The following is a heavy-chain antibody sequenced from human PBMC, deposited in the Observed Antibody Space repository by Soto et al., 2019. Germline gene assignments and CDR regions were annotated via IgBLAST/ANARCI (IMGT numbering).Heavy chain of an antibody. J-gene: IGHJ4*02. D-gene: IGHD7-27*01. CDR1: GFTFSSYS. CDR2: ISSSSSYI. Sequence: GGSLRLSCAASGFTFSSYSMNWVRQAPGKGLEWVSSISSSSSYIYYADSVKGRFTISRDNAKNSLYLQMNSLRAEDTAVYYCARASGALTGDIGFDYWGQGTLVTVSS. CDR3: ARASGALTGDIGFDY. V-gene: IGHV3-21*01.